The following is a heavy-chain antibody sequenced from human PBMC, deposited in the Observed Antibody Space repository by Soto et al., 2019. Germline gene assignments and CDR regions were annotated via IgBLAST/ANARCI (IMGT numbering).Heavy chain of an antibody. D-gene: IGHD2-8*02. CDR3: ARDRVYTGGSDADY. V-gene: IGHV1-18*01. Sequence: ASLEGSCKTSGYTFSNYAISWVRQAPGQGLEWMGWINTGSGYTNYAHDRVTMTKDASTYTAYLEVTSLRSDDTAIYYCARDRVYTGGSDADYWGQGTLVTVSS. CDR2: INTGSGYT. J-gene: IGHJ4*02. CDR1: GYTFSNYA.